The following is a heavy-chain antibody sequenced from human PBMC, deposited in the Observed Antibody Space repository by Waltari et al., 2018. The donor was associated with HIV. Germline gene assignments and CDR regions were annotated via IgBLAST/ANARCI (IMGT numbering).Heavy chain of an antibody. CDR2: ISYDGSNK. V-gene: IGHV3-30*01. CDR1: GFTFNTYA. CDR3: ARDSSGYYYVGYGMDV. J-gene: IGHJ6*02. D-gene: IGHD3-22*01. Sequence: QVQLVESGGGVVQPGRSLRLSCADSGFTFNTYAMYWVRQAPGKGLDCVAVISYDGSNKYYADSVKGRFTISRDNSKNTLYLQMNSLRAEDTAVYYCARDSSGYYYVGYGMDVWGQGTTVTVSS.